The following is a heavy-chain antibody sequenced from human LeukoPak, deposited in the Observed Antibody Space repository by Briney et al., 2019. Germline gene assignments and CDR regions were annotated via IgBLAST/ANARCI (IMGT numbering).Heavy chain of an antibody. CDR1: GGSISSYN. J-gene: IGHJ3*02. D-gene: IGHD6-19*01. Sequence: SETLSLTCTVSGGSISSYNWSWIRQPPGKGLEWIGYIYYSGSTNYNPSLKSRVTISVDTSKNQFSLKLSSVTAADTAVYYCARDGYSSGWGRAFDIWGQGTMVTVSS. V-gene: IGHV4-59*01. CDR2: IYYSGST. CDR3: ARDGYSSGWGRAFDI.